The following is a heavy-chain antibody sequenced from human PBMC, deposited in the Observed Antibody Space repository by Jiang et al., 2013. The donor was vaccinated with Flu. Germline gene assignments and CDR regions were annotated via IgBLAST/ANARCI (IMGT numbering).Heavy chain of an antibody. CDR3: ARVVDFGGYSYRRHYAMDV. D-gene: IGHD5-12*01. J-gene: IGHJ6*02. CDR1: GFTFSYYW. CDR2: IERDGSEK. Sequence: VQLLESGGGLVQPGGSLRLSCAASGFTFSYYWMTWVRQAPGKGLEWVANIERDGSEKYYVDSVKGRFTISRDNAEKSLYLQMDSLRAEDTALYYCARVVDFGGYSYRRHYAMDVWGQGTTVTVSS. V-gene: IGHV3-7*01.